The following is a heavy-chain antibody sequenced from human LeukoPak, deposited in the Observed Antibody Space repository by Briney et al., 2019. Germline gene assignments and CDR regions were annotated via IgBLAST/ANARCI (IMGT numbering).Heavy chain of an antibody. D-gene: IGHD3-3*01. CDR3: ARGKSHDLWSGYRPSWFDS. V-gene: IGHV4-59*12. CDR2: LHYSGST. J-gene: IGHJ5*01. CDR1: GASISSSY. Sequence: PSETLSLTCTVSGASISSSYWSWIRQPPGKGLEWIAYLHYSGSTNYNPSLKSRVATSVDTAKNQFSLKLSSVTAADTAVYYCARGKSHDLWSGYRPSWFDSWGQGTRVTVSS.